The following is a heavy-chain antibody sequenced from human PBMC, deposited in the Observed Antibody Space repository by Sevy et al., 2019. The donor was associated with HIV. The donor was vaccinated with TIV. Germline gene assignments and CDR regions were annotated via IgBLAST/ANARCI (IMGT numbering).Heavy chain of an antibody. CDR1: GGSFAGHY. CDR2: INHSGDN. V-gene: IGHV4-34*01. Sequence: SETLSLTCAVYGGSFAGHYWTWIRQTPGKGLEWSGEINHSGDNNYNPSLESRVTISVDASKNQFSLQLTSVTAADTAVYYCARSPERRGIGHTWIVVVSQDGMDVWGQGTTVTVSS. J-gene: IGHJ6*02. CDR3: ARSPERRGIGHTWIVVVSQDGMDV. D-gene: IGHD3-22*01.